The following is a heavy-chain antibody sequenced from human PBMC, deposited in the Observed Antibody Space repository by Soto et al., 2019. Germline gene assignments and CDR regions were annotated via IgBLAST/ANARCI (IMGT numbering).Heavy chain of an antibody. CDR1: GGSISSSSYY. CDR2: IYYSGST. CDR3: ARQTGYCSGGSCYFSSQVRYFDY. D-gene: IGHD2-15*01. Sequence: PSETLSLTCTVSGGSISSSSYYWGWIRQPPGKGLEWIGSIYYSGSTYYNPSLKSRVTISVDTSKNQFSLKLSSVTAADTAVYYCARQTGYCSGGSCYFSSQVRYFDYWGQGTLVTV. J-gene: IGHJ4*02. V-gene: IGHV4-39*01.